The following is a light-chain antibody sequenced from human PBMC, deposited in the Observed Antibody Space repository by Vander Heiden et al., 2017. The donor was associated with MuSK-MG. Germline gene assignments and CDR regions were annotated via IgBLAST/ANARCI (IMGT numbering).Light chain of an antibody. V-gene: IGLV3-21*04. CDR3: QVWDNKNDHGV. Sequence: SYVLTQPPSVSVAPGKTATITCGGNNVESKSVHWYLQRPGQAPVLVIYSDFDRPSGIPDRISGSNSGNTATLTISEVEAGDEADYYCQVWDNKNDHGVFGGGTKLTVL. CDR2: SDF. J-gene: IGLJ3*02. CDR1: NVESKS.